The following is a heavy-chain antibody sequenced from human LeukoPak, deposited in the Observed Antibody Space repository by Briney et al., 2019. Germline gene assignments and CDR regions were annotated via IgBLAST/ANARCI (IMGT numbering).Heavy chain of an antibody. CDR3: ARHDASGIDAFDI. D-gene: IGHD3-10*01. CDR2: IYYSGST. J-gene: IGHJ3*02. Sequence: PSETLSLPCTVSGGSISSSSYYWGWIRQPPGKGLEWIGTIYYSGSTYYIPSLKSRVTISVDTSKNQFSLKLSSVTAADTAVYYCARHDASGIDAFDIWGQGTMVTVSS. CDR1: GGSISSSSYY. V-gene: IGHV4-39*01.